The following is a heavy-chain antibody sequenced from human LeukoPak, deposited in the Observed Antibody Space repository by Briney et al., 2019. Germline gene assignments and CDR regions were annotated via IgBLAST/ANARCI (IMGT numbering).Heavy chain of an antibody. J-gene: IGHJ4*02. D-gene: IGHD3-22*01. CDR1: GFTFSSYW. Sequence: GGSLRLSCAASGFTFSSYWMSWVRQAPGKGLEWVANIKQDGSEKYYVDSVKGRFTISRDNAKNSLYLQMNSLRAEDTAVYYCARDQAYYYDSSPLYWGQGTLVTVSS. CDR2: IKQDGSEK. V-gene: IGHV3-7*01. CDR3: ARDQAYYYDSSPLY.